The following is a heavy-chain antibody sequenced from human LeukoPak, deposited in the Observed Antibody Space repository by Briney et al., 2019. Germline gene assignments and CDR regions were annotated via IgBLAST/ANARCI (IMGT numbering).Heavy chain of an antibody. CDR1: GFTFSGSA. J-gene: IGHJ4*02. CDR2: IRSKANNYAT. V-gene: IGHV3-73*01. Sequence: PGGSLRLSCAAPGFTFSGSAVKWVRQASGKGPGWVGRIRSKANNYATAYIVSVKGRFTISRDDSKNTAYLQMNSLKTEDTAVYYCIRQNDYGDFRFGYWGQGSLVTVSS. CDR3: IRQNDYGDFRFGY. D-gene: IGHD4-17*01.